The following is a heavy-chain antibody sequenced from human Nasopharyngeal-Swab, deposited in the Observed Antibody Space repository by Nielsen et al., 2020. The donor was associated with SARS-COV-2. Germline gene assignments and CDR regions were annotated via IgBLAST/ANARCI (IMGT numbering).Heavy chain of an antibody. D-gene: IGHD2-15*01. CDR2: ISGSGGST. Sequence: GGSLRLSCAASGFTFSSYAMSWVRQAPGKGLEWVSAISGSGGSTYYADSVKGRFTISRDNSKNTLYLQMNSLRAEDTAVYYCAKYRGGVYCSGGSCHGGHFDYWGQGTLVTVSS. CDR1: GFTFSSYA. CDR3: AKYRGGVYCSGGSCHGGHFDY. J-gene: IGHJ4*02. V-gene: IGHV3-23*01.